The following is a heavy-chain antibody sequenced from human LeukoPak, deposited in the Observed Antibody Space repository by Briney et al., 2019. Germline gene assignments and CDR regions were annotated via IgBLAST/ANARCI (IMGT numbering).Heavy chain of an antibody. CDR3: ARAVNTHTYGYHY. D-gene: IGHD5-18*01. CDR1: GFTFSSYN. J-gene: IGHJ4*02. Sequence: PGGSLRLSCAASGFTFSSYNMNWGRQAPGKGLEWVSHISGSSTTIYYADSVKGRFTISRDNAKDSLYLQMNSLRDEDTAVYYCARAVNTHTYGYHYWGQGTLVTVSS. CDR2: ISGSSTTI. V-gene: IGHV3-48*02.